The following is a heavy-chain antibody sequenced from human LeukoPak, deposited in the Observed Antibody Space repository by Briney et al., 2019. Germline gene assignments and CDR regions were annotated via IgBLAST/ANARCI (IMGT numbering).Heavy chain of an antibody. V-gene: IGHV4-4*02. D-gene: IGHD6-13*01. CDR2: IYHSGTT. Sequence: SETLSLTCAVSGGSISSSNWWSWVRQPPGKGLEWIGEIYHSGTTNYNPSLKSRVTISVDTSKNQFSLKLSSVTAADTGIYYCARDLGSSSGWSYWGQGTLVTVFS. CDR1: GGSISSSNW. CDR3: ARDLGSSSGWSY. J-gene: IGHJ4*02.